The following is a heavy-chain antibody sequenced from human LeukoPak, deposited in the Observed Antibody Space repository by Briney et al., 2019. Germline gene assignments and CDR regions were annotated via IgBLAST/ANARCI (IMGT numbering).Heavy chain of an antibody. V-gene: IGHV3-23*01. D-gene: IGHD6-19*01. J-gene: IGHJ4*02. CDR3: ARENPQWLEVTFDY. CDR1: GFTFSAYA. Sequence: GGSLRLSCVASGFTFSAYAMTWVRQAPGKGLEWVSAISASGETTYYTDSLKGRFTISRDNSKSTVSLQMNSLGAEDTAIYFCARENPQWLEVTFDYWGQGTMVAVSS. CDR2: ISASGETT.